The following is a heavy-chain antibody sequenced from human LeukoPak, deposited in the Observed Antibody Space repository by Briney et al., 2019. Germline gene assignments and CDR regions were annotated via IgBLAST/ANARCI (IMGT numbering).Heavy chain of an antibody. CDR3: AKRDYSDSSGYASLFDH. Sequence: PGGSLRLSCAASGFTFSSYAMAWVRQAPGKGLQWVSGINGFGGSTYYADSVKGRFTISRDNSKNTLYLQMNSLRVEDTGVYYCAKRDYSDSSGYASLFDHWGQGSQVTVSS. J-gene: IGHJ4*02. CDR1: GFTFSSYA. CDR2: INGFGGST. V-gene: IGHV3-23*01. D-gene: IGHD3-22*01.